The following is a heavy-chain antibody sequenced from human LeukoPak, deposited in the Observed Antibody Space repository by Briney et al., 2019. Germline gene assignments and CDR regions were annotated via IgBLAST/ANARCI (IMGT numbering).Heavy chain of an antibody. J-gene: IGHJ4*02. D-gene: IGHD3-22*01. Sequence: GGSLRLSCAASGFTFSSYAMSWVRHAPGKGLGWVSAISGSGGSTYYADSVKGRFTIARDNSKNTLYLQMNSLRAEDTAVNYCAKGPRMIVGQIDYWGQGTLVTVSS. CDR3: AKGPRMIVGQIDY. V-gene: IGHV3-23*01. CDR1: GFTFSSYA. CDR2: ISGSGGST.